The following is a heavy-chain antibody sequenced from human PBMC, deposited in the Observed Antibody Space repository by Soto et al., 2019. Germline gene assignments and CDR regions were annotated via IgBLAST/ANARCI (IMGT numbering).Heavy chain of an antibody. D-gene: IGHD3-22*01. CDR1: GGTFSSYA. CDR2: IIPIFGTA. CDR3: ARAPRLTGDDSSGYRRDNWFDP. J-gene: IGHJ5*02. Sequence: SVKVSCKASGGTFSSYAISWVRQAPGQGLEWMGGIIPIFGTANYAQKFQGRVTITADKSTSTAYMELSSLRSEDTAVYYCARAPRLTGDDSSGYRRDNWFDPWGQGTLVTVSS. V-gene: IGHV1-69*06.